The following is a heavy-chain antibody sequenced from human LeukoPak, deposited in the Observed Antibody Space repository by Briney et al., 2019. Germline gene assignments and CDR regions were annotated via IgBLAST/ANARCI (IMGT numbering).Heavy chain of an antibody. D-gene: IGHD6-13*01. J-gene: IGHJ3*02. CDR1: GFTFSSYA. CDR2: ISYDGSNK. Sequence: PGRSLRLSCAASGFTFSSYAMHWVRQAPGKGLEWVAVISYDGSNKYYADSVKGRFTISRDNSKNTLYLQMNSLRAEDTAVYYCARALQYSSSWNAFDIWGQGTMVTVSS. V-gene: IGHV3-30*04. CDR3: ARALQYSSSWNAFDI.